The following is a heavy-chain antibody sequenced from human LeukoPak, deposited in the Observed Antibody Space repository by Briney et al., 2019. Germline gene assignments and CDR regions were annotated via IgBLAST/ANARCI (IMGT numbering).Heavy chain of an antibody. D-gene: IGHD2-8*02. CDR3: ARALVLAPDY. CDR2: ISSSSSYI. V-gene: IGHV3-21*01. Sequence: GGSLRLSCAASGFTFSSYSMNWVRQAPGKGLQWVSSISSSSSYIYYADSVKGRFTISRDNAKNSLYLQMNSLRAEDTAVYYCARALVLAPDYWGQGTLVTVSS. J-gene: IGHJ4*02. CDR1: GFTFSSYS.